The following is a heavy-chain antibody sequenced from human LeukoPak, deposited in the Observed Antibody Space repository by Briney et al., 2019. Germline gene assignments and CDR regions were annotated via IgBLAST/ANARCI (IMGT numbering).Heavy chain of an antibody. V-gene: IGHV1-8*01. CDR1: GYTFTSYD. J-gene: IGHJ6*02. CDR2: MNPNSGNT. CDR3: ARDEVVAAPNYFGMVV. D-gene: IGHD2-15*01. Sequence: ASAKVSCKASGYTFTSYDINWVRQATGQGLEWMGWMNPNSGNTGYAQKFQGRVTMTRNTSISTAYMELSSLRSEDTAVYYCARDEVVAAPNYFGMVVWGQGTTVSVSS.